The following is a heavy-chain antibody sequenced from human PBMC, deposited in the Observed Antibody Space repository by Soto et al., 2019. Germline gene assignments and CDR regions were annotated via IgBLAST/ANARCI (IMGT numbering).Heavy chain of an antibody. J-gene: IGHJ6*03. V-gene: IGHV3-30*18. CDR3: AKAPGHYYYYMDV. CDR1: GFTFSSYG. CDR2: ISYDGSNK. D-gene: IGHD3-10*01. Sequence: QVQLVESGGGVVQPGRSLRLSCAASGFTFSSYGMHWVRQAPGKGLEWVAVISYDGSNKYYADSVKGRFTISRDNSKNTLYLQMNSLRAEDTAVYYCAKAPGHYYYYMDVGGKGTTVTVSS.